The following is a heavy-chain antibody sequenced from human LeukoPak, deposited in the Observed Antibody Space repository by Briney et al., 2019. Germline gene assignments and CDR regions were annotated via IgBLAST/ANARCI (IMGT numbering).Heavy chain of an antibody. J-gene: IGHJ4*02. D-gene: IGHD6-13*01. CDR1: GFTFSSYS. CDR3: ARSRIAAAGTLVY. CDR2: ISSSSSTI. V-gene: IGHV3-48*01. Sequence: GGSLRLSCAASGFTFSSYSMNWVRQAPGEGLEWVSYISSSSSTIYYADSVKGRFTISRDNAKNSLYLQMNSLRAEDTAVYYCARSRIAAAGTLVYWGQGTLVTVSS.